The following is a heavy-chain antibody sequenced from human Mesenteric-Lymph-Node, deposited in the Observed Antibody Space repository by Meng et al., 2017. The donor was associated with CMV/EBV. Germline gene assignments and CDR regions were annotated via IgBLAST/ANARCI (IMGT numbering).Heavy chain of an antibody. Sequence: LQLQESGPGLVKPSETLSLPCTVSGGSISSSSYYWGWIRQPPGKGLEWIGSIYYSGSTYYYPSLKSRVTISVDTSKNQFSLKLSSVTAADTAVYYCARPHYYGSGSSPWFDPWGQGTLVTVAS. V-gene: IGHV4-39*01. CDR1: GGSISSSSYY. CDR3: ARPHYYGSGSSPWFDP. J-gene: IGHJ5*02. D-gene: IGHD3-10*01. CDR2: IYYSGST.